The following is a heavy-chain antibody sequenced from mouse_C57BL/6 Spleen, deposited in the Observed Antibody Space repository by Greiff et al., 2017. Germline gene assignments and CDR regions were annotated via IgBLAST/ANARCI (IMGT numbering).Heavy chain of an antibody. CDR3: TNYGNMDY. CDR1: GYTFTAYE. CDR2: IDPETGGP. V-gene: IGHV1-15*01. J-gene: IGHJ2*01. D-gene: IGHD2-1*01. Sequence: QVQLKESGAELVRPGASVTLSCKASGYTFTAYELHWVKQTPVHGLEWIGAIDPETGGPAYNQKFKGKAILPADQSSSTAYMELRSLTSADAAVYDWTNYGNMDYWGQGTTLTVAS.